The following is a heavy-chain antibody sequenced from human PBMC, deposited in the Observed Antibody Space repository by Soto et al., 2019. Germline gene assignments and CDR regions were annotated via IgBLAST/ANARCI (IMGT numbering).Heavy chain of an antibody. V-gene: IGHV4-30-4*01. CDR2: VFYSGAT. Sequence: LSLTCNVSGGPIKTGDYYWNWIRQPPGKGLEWTGYVFYSGATNYSPSLKSRAAISMDTSKNQFSLSLTSVTAADTAVYYCARAGFSYGHLLFWGQGIRVTVSS. CDR1: GGPIKTGDYY. D-gene: IGHD3-10*01. J-gene: IGHJ4*02. CDR3: ARAGFSYGHLLF.